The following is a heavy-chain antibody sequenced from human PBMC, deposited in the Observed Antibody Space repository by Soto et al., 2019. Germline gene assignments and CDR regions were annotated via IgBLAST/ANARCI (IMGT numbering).Heavy chain of an antibody. CDR3: ARVRGYYYDSSGYYYFDY. V-gene: IGHV3-74*01. D-gene: IGHD3-22*01. J-gene: IGHJ4*02. CDR1: GFTFSSYW. CDR2: INSDGSST. Sequence: GSLRLSCAASGFTFSSYWMHWVRQAPGKGLVWVSRINSDGSSTSYADSVKGRFTISRDNAKNTLYLQMNSLRAEDTAVYYCARVRGYYYDSSGYYYFDYWGQGTLVTVSS.